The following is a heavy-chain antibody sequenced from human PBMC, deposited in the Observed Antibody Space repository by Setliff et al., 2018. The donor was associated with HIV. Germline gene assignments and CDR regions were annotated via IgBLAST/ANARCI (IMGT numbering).Heavy chain of an antibody. Sequence: PGGSLRLSCAASGFTFRDFAISWVRQAPGKGLQWVSTISSSGGTTYYADSVQGRFSISRDNSKNTLSLQMNSLRAEDTAVYYCARDTGDTAIDYWGQGTLVTVSS. CDR2: ISSSGGTT. CDR3: ARDTGDTAIDY. CDR1: GFTFRDFA. D-gene: IGHD5-18*01. V-gene: IGHV3-23*01. J-gene: IGHJ4*02.